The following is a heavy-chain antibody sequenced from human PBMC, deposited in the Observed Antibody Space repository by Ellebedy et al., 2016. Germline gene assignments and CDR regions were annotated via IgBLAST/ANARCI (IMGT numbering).Heavy chain of an antibody. V-gene: IGHV4-61*01. Sequence: SETLSLTXTVSGGSVSSGSFYWSWIRQPPGKGLEWIGYIDNSGNTNYNPSLKSRVTISGATSSNQFSLKLSSVNAADTAVYYCARGFWSGYYFNLWGQGTPVTVSS. CDR2: IDNSGNT. J-gene: IGHJ5*02. CDR3: ARGFWSGYYFNL. CDR1: GGSVSSGSFY. D-gene: IGHD3-3*01.